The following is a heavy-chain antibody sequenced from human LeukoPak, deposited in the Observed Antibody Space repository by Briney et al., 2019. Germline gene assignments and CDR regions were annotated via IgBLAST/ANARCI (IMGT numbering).Heavy chain of an antibody. Sequence: GGSLRLSCAASAFTFSSYAMSWVRQAPGKGLEWVSASAGADSTCYADSVQGRFTISRDNSKNTLYLQMSGLRAEDTAVYFCARGAYGDYDSWGQGTLVTVSS. D-gene: IGHD4-17*01. CDR3: ARGAYGDYDS. V-gene: IGHV3-23*01. CDR1: AFTFSSYA. CDR2: SAGADST. J-gene: IGHJ5*01.